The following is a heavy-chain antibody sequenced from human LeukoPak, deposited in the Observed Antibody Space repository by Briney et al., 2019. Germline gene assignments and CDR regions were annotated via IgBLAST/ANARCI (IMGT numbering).Heavy chain of an antibody. CDR1: GYTFTGYY. CDR3: AREADIEYYYDSSGYYSKLGY. CDR2: INPSGGST. J-gene: IGHJ4*02. V-gene: IGHV1-46*01. Sequence: ASVKVSCKASGYTFTGYYMHWVRQAPGQGLEWMGIINPSGGSTSYAQKFQGRVTMTRDTSTSTVYMELSSLRSEDTAVYYCAREADIEYYYDSSGYYSKLGYWGQGTLVTVSS. D-gene: IGHD3-22*01.